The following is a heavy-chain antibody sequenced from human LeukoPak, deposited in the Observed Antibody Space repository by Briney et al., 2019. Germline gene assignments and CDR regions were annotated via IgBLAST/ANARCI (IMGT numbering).Heavy chain of an antibody. D-gene: IGHD6-13*01. CDR1: GYMFAIHL. CDR2: IYAGDSDT. V-gene: IGHV5-51*01. Sequence: GESLKISCKGSGYMFAIHLIGWVRQMPGKGLEWVGIIYAGDSDTRYSPSFQGQVTISVDKSISTAYLQWSSLKASDTAMYYCVTAAHFDYWGQGTLVTVPS. CDR3: VTAAHFDY. J-gene: IGHJ4*02.